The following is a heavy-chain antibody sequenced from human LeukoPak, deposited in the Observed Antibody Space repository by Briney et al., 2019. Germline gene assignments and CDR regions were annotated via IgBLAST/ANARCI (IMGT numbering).Heavy chain of an antibody. V-gene: IGHV3-7*01. CDR2: IKPDGSDL. Sequence: GGSLRLSCAASGFTFSDYWMTWVRQAPGRGLEWVANIKPDGSDLNYVDSVKGRFTISRDNAKNSLYLQMNSLRAEDTAVYYCAKDGTGGYYYLDYWGQGTLVTVSS. CDR3: AKDGTGGYYYLDY. J-gene: IGHJ4*02. CDR1: GFTFSDYW. D-gene: IGHD3-22*01.